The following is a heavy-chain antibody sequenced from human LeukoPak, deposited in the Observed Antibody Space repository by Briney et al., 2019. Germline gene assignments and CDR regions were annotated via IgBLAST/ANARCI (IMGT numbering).Heavy chain of an antibody. CDR2: IKQDGSEK. CDR3: ARVYRSSSGYCFDY. J-gene: IGHJ4*02. D-gene: IGHD6-6*01. Sequence: TGGSPRLSCAASGFTSSSYWMSWVRQAPGKGLEWVANIKQDGSEKYYVDSVKGRFTISRDNAKNSLYLQMNSLRAEDTAVYYCARVYRSSSGYCFDYWGQGTLVTVSS. V-gene: IGHV3-7*01. CDR1: GFTSSSYW.